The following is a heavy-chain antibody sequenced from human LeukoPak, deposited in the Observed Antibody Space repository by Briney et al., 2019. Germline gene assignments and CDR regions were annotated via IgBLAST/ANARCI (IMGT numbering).Heavy chain of an antibody. J-gene: IGHJ4*02. D-gene: IGHD3-22*01. CDR3: ASIPYYYDSSGYYYRD. CDR1: GYTFTSYY. V-gene: IGHV1-46*01. CDR2: INPSGGST. Sequence: ASVKVSCKASGYTFTSYYMHWVRQAPGQGLEWMGIINPSGGSTSYAQKFQGRVTMTRDTSTSTVYMELSSLRSEDTAVYYCASIPYYYDSSGYYYRDWGQGTLVTVSS.